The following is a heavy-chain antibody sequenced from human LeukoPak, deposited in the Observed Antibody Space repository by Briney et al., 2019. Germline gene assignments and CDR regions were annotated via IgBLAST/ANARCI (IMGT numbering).Heavy chain of an antibody. CDR2: IYHSGST. V-gene: IGHV4-30-2*01. J-gene: IGHJ4*02. D-gene: IGHD3-3*01. CDR3: ARGYDFWSGGFDY. Sequence: SETLSLTCAVSGGSISSGGYSWSWIRQPPGKGLEWIGYIYHSGSTYYNPSLKSRVTISVDRSKNQFSLKLSSVTAADTAVYYCARGYDFWSGGFDYWGQGTLVTVSS. CDR1: GGSISSGGYS.